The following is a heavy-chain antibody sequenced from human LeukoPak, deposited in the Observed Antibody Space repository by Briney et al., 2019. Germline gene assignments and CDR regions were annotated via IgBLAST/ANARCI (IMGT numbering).Heavy chain of an antibody. J-gene: IGHJ4*02. CDR1: EFTFSDYY. Sequence: GGSLRLTCAASEFTFSDYYMSWIRQAPGKGLEWVSYIRRSGSTIYYADSVKGRFTISRDNAKNSLYLQMNSLRAEDTAVYYCARDNGDYVDYWGQGTLVTVSS. D-gene: IGHD4-17*01. CDR2: IRRSGSTI. CDR3: ARDNGDYVDY. V-gene: IGHV3-11*04.